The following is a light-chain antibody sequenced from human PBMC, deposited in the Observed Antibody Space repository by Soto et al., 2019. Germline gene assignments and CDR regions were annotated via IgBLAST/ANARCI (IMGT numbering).Light chain of an antibody. Sequence: DIQMTQSPSSLSASVGDRVILTCRASQGIRNDLAWYQQKPGKAPKRLIYAASSLQSGVPSRFSGSGSGKEFPLTISSLRPEDFATYYCLQHNSYPRTFGQGTRVQIK. CDR3: LQHNSYPRT. V-gene: IGKV1-17*01. J-gene: IGKJ1*01. CDR2: AAS. CDR1: QGIRND.